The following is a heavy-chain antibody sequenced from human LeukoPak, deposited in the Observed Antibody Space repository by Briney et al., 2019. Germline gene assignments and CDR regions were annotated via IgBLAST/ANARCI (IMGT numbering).Heavy chain of an antibody. CDR2: LTGSGGST. Sequence: PGGSLRLSCATSGFTFSIYAMTWVRQAPGKGLEWVSTLTGSGGSTYYADSVKGRFTISRDNSKNTLSLQMNSLRAEDTAVYYCAKERPYMVRGVIIDYWGQGTLVTVSS. CDR1: GFTFSIYA. J-gene: IGHJ4*02. CDR3: AKERPYMVRGVIIDY. D-gene: IGHD3-10*01. V-gene: IGHV3-23*01.